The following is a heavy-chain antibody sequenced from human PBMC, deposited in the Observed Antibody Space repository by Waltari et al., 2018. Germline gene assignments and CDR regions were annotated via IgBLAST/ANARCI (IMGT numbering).Heavy chain of an antibody. CDR1: GFTFSSYG. J-gene: IGHJ3*02. CDR3: ARQHKGILFDAFDI. V-gene: IGHV3-33*01. D-gene: IGHD2-21*01. Sequence: QVQLVESGGGVVQPGRSLRLSCAASGFTFSSYGMHWVRQAPGKGLEWVAVIWYDGSNKYYADSVKGRFTISRDNSKNTLYLQMNSLRAEDTAVYYCARQHKGILFDAFDIWGQGTMVTVSS. CDR2: IWYDGSNK.